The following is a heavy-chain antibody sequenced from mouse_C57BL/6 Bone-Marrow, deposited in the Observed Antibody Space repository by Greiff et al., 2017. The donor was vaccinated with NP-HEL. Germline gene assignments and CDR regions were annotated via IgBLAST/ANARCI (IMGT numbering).Heavy chain of an antibody. J-gene: IGHJ2*01. CDR3: ARDSGYAFDY. Sequence: QVQLQQPGTELVKPGASVKLSCTASGYTFTSYWMHWLQQRPGHGLEWIGNISPNNGGTNDNEKFKTKATLTVDKSSSTAYMQLSSLTSEDSAVYYCARDSGYAFDYWGQGTTLTVSS. V-gene: IGHV1-53*01. CDR1: GYTFTSYW. CDR2: ISPNNGGT. D-gene: IGHD3-2*02.